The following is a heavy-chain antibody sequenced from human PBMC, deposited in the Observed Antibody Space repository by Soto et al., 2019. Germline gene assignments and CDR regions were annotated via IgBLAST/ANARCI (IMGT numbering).Heavy chain of an antibody. J-gene: IGHJ2*01. CDR3: ARGTGWTHWYFDL. V-gene: IGHV4-59*01. D-gene: IGHD7-27*01. CDR2: IYYSGST. Sequence: QVQLQESGPGLVKPSETLSLTCTVSGGSISSYYWSWIRQPPGKGLEWIGYIYYSGSTNYNPSLKSRVTISVDTSKNRFSLKLTSVTAADTAVYYCARGTGWTHWYFDLWGRGTLVTVSS. CDR1: GGSISSYY.